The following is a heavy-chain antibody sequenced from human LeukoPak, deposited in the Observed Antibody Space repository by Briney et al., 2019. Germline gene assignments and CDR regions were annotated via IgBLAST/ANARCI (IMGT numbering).Heavy chain of an antibody. CDR2: VGISSGNT. D-gene: IGHD2-2*01. J-gene: IGHJ4*02. CDR3: ARGGSTSCYLQACFDY. V-gene: IGHV3-48*01. Sequence: GGSLRLSCAASGFTFSHYSMNWVRQAPGKGLEWISYVGISSGNTKYADSVKGRFTISGDSAKNSVYLQMNSLRAEDTAVYYCARGGSTSCYLQACFDYWGQGTLVTVSS. CDR1: GFTFSHYS.